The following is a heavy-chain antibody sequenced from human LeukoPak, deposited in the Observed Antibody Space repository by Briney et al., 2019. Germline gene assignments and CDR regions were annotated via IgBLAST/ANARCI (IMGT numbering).Heavy chain of an antibody. CDR3: ARIAVAGTGGDY. V-gene: IGHV4-4*02. Sequence: PSGTLSLTCAVSGGSISTAHWWNWVRQSPGKGLEWIGEIYHRGNSNYNPSLKSRVSISVDTSKNQFSLKVTSLTAADTAVYYCARIAVAGTGGDYWGQGTLVTVSS. CDR2: IYHRGNS. D-gene: IGHD6-19*01. J-gene: IGHJ4*02. CDR1: GGSISTAHW.